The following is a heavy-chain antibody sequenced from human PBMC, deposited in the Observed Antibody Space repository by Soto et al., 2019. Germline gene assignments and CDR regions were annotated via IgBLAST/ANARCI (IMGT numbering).Heavy chain of an antibody. J-gene: IGHJ5*02. V-gene: IGHV3-21*01. CDR3: AIETGDYGDSNWFDP. CDR2: INSISSYI. CDR1: GFTFSSYS. D-gene: IGHD4-17*01. Sequence: EVQLVESGGGLVKPGGSLRLSCAASGFTFSSYSMNCVRQAPGKGRDWVSSINSISSYIYYADSVKGRFTISRDNAKDSLYLQMNRLRAEKTAVYYCAIETGDYGDSNWFDPWGQGTLVTVSS.